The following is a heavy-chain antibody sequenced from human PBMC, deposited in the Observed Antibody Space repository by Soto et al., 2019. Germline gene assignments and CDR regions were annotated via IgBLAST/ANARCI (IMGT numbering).Heavy chain of an antibody. D-gene: IGHD3-10*01. J-gene: IGHJ5*02. CDR2: ISAYNGNT. CDR3: ASDYYGSGRLDAHNWFDP. V-gene: IGHV1-18*01. Sequence: QVQLVQSGAEVKKPGASVKVSCKASGYTFTSYGISWVRQAPGQGLEWMGWISAYNGNTNYAQKLQGRVTMTTDTSTSTAYMELRSTRSDATAVYYCASDYYGSGRLDAHNWFDPWGQGTLVTVSS. CDR1: GYTFTSYG.